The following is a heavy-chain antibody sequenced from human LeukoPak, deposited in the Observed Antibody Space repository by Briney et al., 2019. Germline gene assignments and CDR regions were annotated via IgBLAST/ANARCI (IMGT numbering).Heavy chain of an antibody. J-gene: IGHJ3*02. V-gene: IGHV4-4*07. CDR3: AREVNEKHDAFDM. CDR1: SVSINGYY. Sequence: SETLSLTCSVSSVSINGYYWSWIRQSAGKGLEWLGRFYFSGSSDYNPSLKSRVSMSIDTSQNHFYLRLTSVTAADTGVYFCAREVNEKHDAFDMWGQGTMVAVSS. D-gene: IGHD2-8*01. CDR2: FYFSGSS.